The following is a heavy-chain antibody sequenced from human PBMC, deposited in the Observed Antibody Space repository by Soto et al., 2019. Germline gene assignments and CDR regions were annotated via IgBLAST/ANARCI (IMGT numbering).Heavy chain of an antibody. Sequence: LRLSCASPGFIFSSYGMHWVRRAPVKGLEWVAVIWDDGSNKYYAGSGKGRFTISRDNSENPLYLKMNSLRAEDTSVYYCARDREEVWPFDYWGQGTLVTVSS. J-gene: IGHJ4*02. CDR1: GFIFSSYG. CDR2: IWDDGSNK. CDR3: ARDREEVWPFDY. D-gene: IGHD1-20*01. V-gene: IGHV3-33*01.